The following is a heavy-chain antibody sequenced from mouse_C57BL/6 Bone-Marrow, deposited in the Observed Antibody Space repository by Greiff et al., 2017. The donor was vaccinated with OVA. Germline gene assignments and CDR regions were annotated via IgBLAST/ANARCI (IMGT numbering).Heavy chain of an antibody. CDR2: IYWDDDK. V-gene: IGHV8-12*01. Sequence: ESGPGILQSSQTLSLTCSFSGFSLSTSGMGVSWIRQPSGKGLEWLAHIYWDDDKRYNPSLKSRLTISKDTSRNQVFLKITSVDTADTATYYCARREGAYYGSSYWYFDVWGTGTTVTVSS. J-gene: IGHJ1*03. CDR1: GFSLSTSGMG. D-gene: IGHD1-1*01. CDR3: ARREGAYYGSSYWYFDV.